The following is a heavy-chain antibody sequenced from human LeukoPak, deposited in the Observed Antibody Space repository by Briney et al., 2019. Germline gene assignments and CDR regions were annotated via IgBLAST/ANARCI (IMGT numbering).Heavy chain of an antibody. V-gene: IGHV1-69*13. CDR3: ASGAAVAGKKGFDY. J-gene: IGHJ4*02. Sequence: GASVKVSCKASGGTFSSYAISWVRQAPGQGLGWMGGIIPIFGTANYAQKFQGRVTITADESTSTAYMELSSLRSEDTAVYYCASGAAVAGKKGFDYWGQGTLVTVSS. D-gene: IGHD6-19*01. CDR2: IIPIFGTA. CDR1: GGTFSSYA.